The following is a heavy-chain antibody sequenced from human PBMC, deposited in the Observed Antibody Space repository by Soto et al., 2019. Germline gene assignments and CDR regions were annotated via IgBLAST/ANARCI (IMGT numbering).Heavy chain of an antibody. CDR1: GFTFTNSA. Sequence: QMQVVQSGPEVKQPGTSVKVSCKTSGFTFTNSAVQWVRQARGQRLEWIGWIIVGSGNTKYGQELQERITITRYMYTNTAYMELSSLRSEDTAVYYCAAELYSGGSCCSFDIWGQGTVVTVSS. CDR2: IIVGSGNT. CDR3: AAELYSGGSCCSFDI. J-gene: IGHJ3*02. V-gene: IGHV1-58*01. D-gene: IGHD2-15*01.